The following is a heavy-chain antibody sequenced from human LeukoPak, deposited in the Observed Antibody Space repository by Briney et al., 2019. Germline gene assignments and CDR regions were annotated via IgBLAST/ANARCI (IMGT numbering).Heavy chain of an antibody. Sequence: GGSLRLSCAASGFTFSSYAMSWVRQAPGKGLEWVSAISGSGGSTYYADSVKGRFTISRDNSKNTLYLQMNSLRAEDTAVYYCATVEDYYDSSGYSPFDYWGQGTLVTVSS. D-gene: IGHD3-22*01. CDR2: ISGSGGST. V-gene: IGHV3-23*01. J-gene: IGHJ4*02. CDR1: GFTFSSYA. CDR3: ATVEDYYDSSGYSPFDY.